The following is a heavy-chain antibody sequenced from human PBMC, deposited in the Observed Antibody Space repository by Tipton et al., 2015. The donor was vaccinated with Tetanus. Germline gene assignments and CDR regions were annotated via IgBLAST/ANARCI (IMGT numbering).Heavy chain of an antibody. CDR3: ARDQARGARGWNYFDY. CDR2: IYYSGTT. V-gene: IGHV4-31*03. CDR1: GGSISSGGHY. D-gene: IGHD1-26*01. J-gene: IGHJ4*02. Sequence: TLSLTCTVSGGSISSGGHYWSWIRQHPGKGLEWIGDIYYSGTTDYNPSLKSRVTISVDTSKNQFSLKLKSVTAADPAVYYCARDQARGARGWNYFDYWGQGTLVTVSS.